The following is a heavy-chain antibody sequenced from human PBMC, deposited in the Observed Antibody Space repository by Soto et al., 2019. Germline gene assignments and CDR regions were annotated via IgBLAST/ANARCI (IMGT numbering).Heavy chain of an antibody. CDR3: ASSGYDADEDYYYYGMDV. V-gene: IGHV4-30-4*01. J-gene: IGHJ6*02. CDR2: IYYSGST. CDR1: GGSISSGDYY. Sequence: SETLSLTCTVSGGSISSGDYYWSWIRQPPGQGLEWIGYIYYSGSTYYNPSLKSRVTISVDTSKNQFSLKLSSVTAADTAVYYCASSGYDADEDYYYYGMDVWGQGTTVTVSS. D-gene: IGHD5-12*01.